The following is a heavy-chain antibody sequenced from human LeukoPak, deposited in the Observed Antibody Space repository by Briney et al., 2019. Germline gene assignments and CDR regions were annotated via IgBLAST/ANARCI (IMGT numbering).Heavy chain of an antibody. D-gene: IGHD3-22*01. Sequence: PGGSLRLSCAASGFPFSRYSMNWVRQAPGKGLEWVSSISSSSSYIYYADSVKGRFTISRDNAKNSLYLQMNSLRAEDTAVYYCARETHYDSSGYHNDYWGQGTLVTVSS. CDR1: GFPFSRYS. CDR3: ARETHYDSSGYHNDY. V-gene: IGHV3-21*01. J-gene: IGHJ4*02. CDR2: ISSSSSYI.